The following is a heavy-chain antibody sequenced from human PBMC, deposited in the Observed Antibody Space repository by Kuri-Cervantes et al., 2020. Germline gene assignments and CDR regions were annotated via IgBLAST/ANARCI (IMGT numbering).Heavy chain of an antibody. J-gene: IGHJ3*02. V-gene: IGHV3-11*04. CDR1: EFSFSSYY. CDR3: ARDGEWDAFDI. D-gene: IGHD2-8*01. CDR2: ISSSGSTI. Sequence: GESLKISCVASEFSFSSYYMHWIRQAPGKGLEWVSYISSSGSTIYYADSVKGRFTISRDNAKNSLYLQMNSLRAEDTAVYYCARDGEWDAFDIWGQGTMVTVSS.